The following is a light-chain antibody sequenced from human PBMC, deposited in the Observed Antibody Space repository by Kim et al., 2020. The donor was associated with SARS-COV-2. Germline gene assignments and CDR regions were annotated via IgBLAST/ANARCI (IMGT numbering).Light chain of an antibody. V-gene: IGKV3D-15*01. Sequence: EIVMTQSPVTLSVSPGERATLSCRASQSVGTNLAWFQQRPGQAARLLIYGASTRATGTPARISGSGSGTEFTLTISSLQSEDFAVYFCQQYHIWPRTFGQGTKVDIK. CDR2: GAS. CDR3: QQYHIWPRT. CDR1: QSVGTN. J-gene: IGKJ1*01.